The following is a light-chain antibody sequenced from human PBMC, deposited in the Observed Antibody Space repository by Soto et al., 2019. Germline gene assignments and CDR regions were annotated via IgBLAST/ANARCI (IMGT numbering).Light chain of an antibody. V-gene: IGLV1-44*01. CDR2: DNN. J-gene: IGLJ3*02. Sequence: QSVLTQPPSASGTPGQRVTISCSGSDSNIGGNSVNWYQLLPGAAPRLLIYDNNRRPSGVPDRFSGSKSGTSSSLAISGLQSEDEAHYFCSTWDDSRRVFGGGTQLTVL. CDR3: STWDDSRRV. CDR1: DSNIGGNS.